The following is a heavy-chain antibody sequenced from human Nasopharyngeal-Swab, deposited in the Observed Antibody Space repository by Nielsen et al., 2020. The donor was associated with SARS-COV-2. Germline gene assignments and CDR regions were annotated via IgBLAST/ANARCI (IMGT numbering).Heavy chain of an antibody. J-gene: IGHJ6*02. Sequence: GESLKISCAASGFTFSSYAMSWVRQAPGKGLEWVSAISGSGGSTYYADSVKGRFTISRDNPKNTLYLQMNSLRAEDTAVYYCARDRGKITMLPTGGMDVWGQGTTVTVSS. V-gene: IGHV3-23*01. CDR3: ARDRGKITMLPTGGMDV. D-gene: IGHD3-10*01. CDR1: GFTFSSYA. CDR2: ISGSGGST.